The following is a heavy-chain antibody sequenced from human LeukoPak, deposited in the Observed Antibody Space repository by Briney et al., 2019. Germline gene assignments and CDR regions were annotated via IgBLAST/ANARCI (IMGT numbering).Heavy chain of an antibody. Sequence: PSETLSLTCTVSGGSISPYYWSWLRQPPGKGLEWIGYISYSGSTKNNPSLKSRVTISVDTSKNQFSLKLTSVTAADTAVYYCAKEGAKSFPDAFDIWGQGTMITVSS. CDR3: AKEGAKSFPDAFDI. D-gene: IGHD3-10*01. CDR2: ISYSGST. V-gene: IGHV4-59*01. CDR1: GGSISPYY. J-gene: IGHJ3*02.